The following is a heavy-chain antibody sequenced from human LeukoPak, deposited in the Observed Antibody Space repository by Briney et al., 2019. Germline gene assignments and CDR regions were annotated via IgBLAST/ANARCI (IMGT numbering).Heavy chain of an antibody. CDR3: ARVVGCSSGWGHAFDI. D-gene: IGHD6-19*01. CDR1: GFIFNNYA. Sequence: GGSLRLSCAASGFIFNNYAMTWVRQAPGKGLEWVSAISGSGNSTYYADSVKGRFTISRDNSKNTLYLQMNSLRAEDTAVYYCARVVGCSSGWGHAFDIWDQATMVTVSS. V-gene: IGHV3-23*01. J-gene: IGHJ3*02. CDR2: ISGSGNST.